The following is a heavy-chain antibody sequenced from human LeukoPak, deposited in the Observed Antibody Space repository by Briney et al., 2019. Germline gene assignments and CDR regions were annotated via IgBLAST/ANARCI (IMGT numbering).Heavy chain of an antibody. V-gene: IGHV3-30-3*01. CDR2: ISYDGSNK. D-gene: IGHD2-2*01. J-gene: IGHJ4*02. CDR1: GFTFSSYA. CDR3: ARDTVRYCSSTSCYGFIDY. Sequence: GGSLRLSCAASGFTFSSYAMHWVRQAPGKGLEWVAVISYDGSNKYYADSVKGRFTISRDNSKNTLYLQMNSLRAEDTAVHYCARDTVRYCSSTSCYGFIDYWGQGTLVTVSS.